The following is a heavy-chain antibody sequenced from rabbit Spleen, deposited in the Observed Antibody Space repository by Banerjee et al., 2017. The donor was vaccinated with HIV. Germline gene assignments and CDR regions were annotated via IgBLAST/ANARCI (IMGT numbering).Heavy chain of an antibody. D-gene: IGHD7-1*01. CDR2: IDTSGGST. CDR3: ARAAYSAWTYVNYFRL. V-gene: IGHV1S45*01. J-gene: IGHJ4*01. Sequence: QQQLEESGGGLVKPGGTLTLTCKASGFDLSSYYYMCWVRQAPGKGLEWIACIDTSGGSTWYASWAEGRFTISTASSTTVTLQMTSLTAADTATYFCARAAYSAWTYVNYFRLWGPGTVVTVS. CDR1: GFDLSSYYY.